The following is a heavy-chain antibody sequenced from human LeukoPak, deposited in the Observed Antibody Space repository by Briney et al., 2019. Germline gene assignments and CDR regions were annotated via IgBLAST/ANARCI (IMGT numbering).Heavy chain of an antibody. CDR2: INPNSGGT. CDR3: ARDPGIKYYYDSSGTGDY. V-gene: IGHV1-2*02. CDR1: GYTFTGYY. Sequence: ASVKVSCKASGYTFTGYYMHWVRQAPGQGLEWMGWINPNSGGTNYAQKFQGRVTMTRDTSISTAYMELSRLRSDDTAVYYCARDPGIKYYYDSSGTGDYWGQGTLVTVSS. J-gene: IGHJ4*02. D-gene: IGHD3-22*01.